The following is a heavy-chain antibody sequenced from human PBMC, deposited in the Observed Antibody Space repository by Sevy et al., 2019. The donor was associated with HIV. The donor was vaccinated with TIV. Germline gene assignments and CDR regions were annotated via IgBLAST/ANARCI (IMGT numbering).Heavy chain of an antibody. CDR3: TKDSGWTHVY. CDR2: ITDSGGTT. D-gene: IGHD6-19*01. Sequence: GGSLRLSCAASGFTFSSYGMSWVRQAPGKGLEWVAGITDSGGTTYYADSMKGRFTISTDNSKNTLSLQMNSLRAEDTAIYYCTKDSGWTHVYWGQGTLVTVSS. J-gene: IGHJ4*02. V-gene: IGHV3-23*01. CDR1: GFTFSSYG.